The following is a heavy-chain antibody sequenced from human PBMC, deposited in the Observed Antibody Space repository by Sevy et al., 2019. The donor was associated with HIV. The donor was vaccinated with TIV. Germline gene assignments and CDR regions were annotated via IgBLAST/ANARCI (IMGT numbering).Heavy chain of an antibody. V-gene: IGHV1-69*13. CDR3: ARDGPYHVYRRSSHYYYGMDV. CDR1: GGTFSSYA. CDR2: IIPIFGTA. J-gene: IGHJ6*02. D-gene: IGHD6-6*01. Sequence: ASVKVSCKASGGTFSSYAISWVRQAPGQGLEWMGGIIPIFGTANYAQKFQGRVTITADESTSTAYMELSSLRSEDTAVYYCARDGPYHVYRRSSHYYYGMDVGGQGTTVTVSS.